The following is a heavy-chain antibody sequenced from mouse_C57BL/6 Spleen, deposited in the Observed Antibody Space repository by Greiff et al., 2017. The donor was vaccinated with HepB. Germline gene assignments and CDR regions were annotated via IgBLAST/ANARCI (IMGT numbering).Heavy chain of an antibody. D-gene: IGHD2-5*01. CDR1: GYTFTSYW. CDR3: ARGVGYYSNSLYYAMDY. V-gene: IGHV1-69*01. J-gene: IGHJ4*01. CDR2: IDPSDSYT. Sequence: QVQLQQPGAELVMPGASVKLSCKASGYTFTSYWMHWVKQRPGQGLEWIGEIDPSDSYTNYNQKFKGKSTLTVDKSSSTAYMQLSSLTSEDSAVYYCARGVGYYSNSLYYAMDYWGQGTSVTVSS.